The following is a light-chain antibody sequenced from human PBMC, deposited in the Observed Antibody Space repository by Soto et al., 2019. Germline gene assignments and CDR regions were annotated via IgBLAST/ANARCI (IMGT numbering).Light chain of an antibody. Sequence: QSALTQPASVSGSPGQPITISCTGTSSEIGGHNYVSWYQHHPGKAPKLMVYEVSNRPSGVSNRFSGSKSGNTASLTISGLQPEAEADYYCSSYISTSTFFGTGPKVTVL. V-gene: IGLV2-14*01. CDR3: SSYISTSTF. CDR2: EVS. CDR1: SSEIGGHNY. J-gene: IGLJ1*01.